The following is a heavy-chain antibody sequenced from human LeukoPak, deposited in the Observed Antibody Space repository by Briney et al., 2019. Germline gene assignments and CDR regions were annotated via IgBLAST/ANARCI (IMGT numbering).Heavy chain of an antibody. CDR3: ARQGRNRDFCSSISCHYFDF. CDR1: GCSISSDY. D-gene: IGHD2-2*01. CDR2: IYHSGGT. J-gene: IGHJ4*02. Sequence: SDTLSLTCTVSGCSISSDYLRWIRQPPGKALEWMGNIYHSGGTTYNPSFKSRVTISGDPSKTKFSLKLSGVAAADTAVYYCARQGRNRDFCSSISCHYFDFWGQGALATVSS. V-gene: IGHV4-59*08.